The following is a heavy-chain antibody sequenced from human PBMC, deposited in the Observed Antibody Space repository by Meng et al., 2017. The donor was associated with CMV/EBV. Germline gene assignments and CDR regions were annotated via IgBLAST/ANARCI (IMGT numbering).Heavy chain of an antibody. CDR1: GGSVSSGSYY. Sequence: SETLSLTCTVSGGSVSSGSYYWSWIRQPPGKGLEWIGYIYYSGSTNYNPSLKSRVTISVDTSKNQFSLKLSSVTAADTAVYYCASLRYFDWSTNAFDIWGQGTMVTVSS. CDR3: ASLRYFDWSTNAFDI. CDR2: IYYSGST. D-gene: IGHD3-9*01. J-gene: IGHJ3*02. V-gene: IGHV4-61*01.